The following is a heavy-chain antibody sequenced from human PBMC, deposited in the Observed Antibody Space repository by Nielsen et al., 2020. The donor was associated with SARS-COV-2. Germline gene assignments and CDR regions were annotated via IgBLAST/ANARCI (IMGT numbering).Heavy chain of an antibody. CDR3: ARGLHYYDSSGYHFDY. CDR1: GGSISSYY. Sequence: SEALSLTCTVSGGSISSYYWSWIRQLQGKGLEWMGYIHYSGSTNYNPSLKSRVTISVDTSKNQFSLKLSSVTAADTAVYYCARGLHYYDSSGYHFDYWGQGTLVTVSS. J-gene: IGHJ4*02. V-gene: IGHV4-59*08. D-gene: IGHD3-22*01. CDR2: IHYSGST.